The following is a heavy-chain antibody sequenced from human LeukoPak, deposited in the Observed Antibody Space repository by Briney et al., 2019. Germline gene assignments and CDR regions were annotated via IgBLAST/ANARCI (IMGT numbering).Heavy chain of an antibody. CDR1: GGSISRYY. V-gene: IGHV4-59*08. CDR2: IYYSGST. D-gene: IGHD3-16*02. Sequence: SETLSLTCTVSGGSISRYYWSWIRQPPGKGLEWIGYIYYSGSTNYNPSLKSRVTISVDTSKNQFSLKLSSVTAADTAVYYCARLPYDYVWGSYRYTGELYFDYWGQGTLVTVSS. J-gene: IGHJ4*02. CDR3: ARLPYDYVWGSYRYTGELYFDY.